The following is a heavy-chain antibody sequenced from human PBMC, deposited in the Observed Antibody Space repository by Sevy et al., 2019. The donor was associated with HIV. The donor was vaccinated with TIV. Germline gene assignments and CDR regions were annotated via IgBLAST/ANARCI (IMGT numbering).Heavy chain of an antibody. J-gene: IGHJ1*01. CDR2: ISGSGGST. V-gene: IGHV3-23*01. Sequence: GGSLRLSCAASGFIFSGYGMSWVRQAPGQGLEWVSAISGSGGSTYYADSVKGRFTISRDNFRNTLYLQMNSLRAEDTAVYYRAKDRITAARFQHWGQGTLVTVSS. CDR1: GFIFSGYG. D-gene: IGHD6-13*01. CDR3: AKDRITAARFQH.